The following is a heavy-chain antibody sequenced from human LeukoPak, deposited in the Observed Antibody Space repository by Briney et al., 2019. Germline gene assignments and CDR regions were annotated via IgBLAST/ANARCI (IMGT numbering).Heavy chain of an antibody. J-gene: IGHJ6*03. D-gene: IGHD6-19*01. CDR3: ARNIAVAGRGDYMDV. CDR1: GGSFSGYY. Sequence: PSETLSLTCAVYGGSFSGYYWSWIRQPPGKGLEWIGEINHSGSTNYNPSLKSRVTISVDTSKNQFSLKLSSVTAADTAVYYCARNIAVAGRGDYMDVWGKGTTVTISS. V-gene: IGHV4-34*01. CDR2: INHSGST.